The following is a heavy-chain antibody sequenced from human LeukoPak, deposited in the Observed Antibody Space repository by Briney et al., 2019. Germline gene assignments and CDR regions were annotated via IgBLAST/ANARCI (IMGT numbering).Heavy chain of an antibody. CDR3: ARQISGGYPYYNLDV. D-gene: IGHD1-26*01. J-gene: IGHJ6*02. V-gene: IGHV4-59*08. Sequence: SETLSLTCTVSGGSISSYYWSWIRQPPGKGLEWIGYIYYSGSTNYNPSLKSRVTISVDTSKNQFSLKLSSVTAADTAVYYCARQISGGYPYYNLDVWGQGTTVTVSS. CDR2: IYYSGST. CDR1: GGSISSYY.